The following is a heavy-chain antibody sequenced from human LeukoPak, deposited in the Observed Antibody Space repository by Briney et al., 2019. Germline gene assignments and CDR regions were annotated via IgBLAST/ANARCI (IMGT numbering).Heavy chain of an antibody. D-gene: IGHD2-15*01. CDR3: ARHYCSGGSCPDAFDI. J-gene: IGHJ3*02. V-gene: IGHV4-39*01. CDR1: GGSVSSSSYF. CDR2: MYYSGTT. Sequence: SETLSLTCTVSGGSVSSSSYFWGWIRQPPGKGLEWIGSMYYSGTTCYNPSLKSRVTISVDTSKNQFSLKLSSVTAADTAVYYCARHYCSGGSCPDAFDIWGQGTMVIVSS.